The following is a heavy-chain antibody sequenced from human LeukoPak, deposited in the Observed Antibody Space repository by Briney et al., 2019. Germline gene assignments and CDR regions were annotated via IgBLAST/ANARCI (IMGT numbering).Heavy chain of an antibody. CDR3: ARALRRGYYDSSGQDAFDI. J-gene: IGHJ3*02. Sequence: PGGSLRLSCAASGFTVSNTYMSWVRQAPGKGLEWVSVIYSGGSTYYADSVKGRFTISRDNAKNSLYLQMNSLRAEDTAVYYCARALRRGYYDSSGQDAFDIWAKGQWSPSLQ. CDR2: IYSGGST. V-gene: IGHV3-53*01. CDR1: GFTVSNTY. D-gene: IGHD3-22*01.